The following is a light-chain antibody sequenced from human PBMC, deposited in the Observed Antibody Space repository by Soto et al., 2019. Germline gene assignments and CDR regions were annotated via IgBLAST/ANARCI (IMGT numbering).Light chain of an antibody. J-gene: IGLJ3*02. CDR3: GSYAASNNFYFV. CDR2: AVT. CDR1: SSDVGGYNY. Sequence: QSALTQPPSASGSHGQPVTISRTGTSSDVGGYNYVSWYQQYPGRAPKLMIYAVTKRPSGVPDRFSGSKSGNTASLTVAGLHAEEGAYYYCGSYAASNNFYFVFGGGTKLTVL. V-gene: IGLV2-8*01.